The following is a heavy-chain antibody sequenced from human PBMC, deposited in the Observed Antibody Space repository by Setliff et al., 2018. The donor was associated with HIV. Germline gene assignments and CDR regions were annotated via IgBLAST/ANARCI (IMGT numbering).Heavy chain of an antibody. CDR3: ASSGWLPYFDY. V-gene: IGHV4-39*01. CDR1: GGSISSSSHY. J-gene: IGHJ4*02. D-gene: IGHD6-19*01. CDR2: IYYSGST. Sequence: SETLSLTCTVSGGSISSSSHYWGWIRQPPGKGLEWIGSIYYSGSTYYNPSLKSRVTISVDTSKNQFSLKLSSVTAADTAVYYCASSGWLPYFDYWGQGTLVTVSS.